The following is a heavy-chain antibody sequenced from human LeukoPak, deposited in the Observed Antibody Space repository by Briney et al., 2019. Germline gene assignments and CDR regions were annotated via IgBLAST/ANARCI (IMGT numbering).Heavy chain of an antibody. CDR2: IIPILGIA. Sequence: SVKVSCKASGGTFSSYAISWVRQAPGQGLEWMGRIIPILGIANYAQKFQGRVTITADKSTSTAYMELSSLRSEDTAVYYCAGGFNYYDSSGHRLGYWGQGTLVTVSS. CDR1: GGTFSSYA. J-gene: IGHJ4*02. V-gene: IGHV1-69*04. CDR3: AGGFNYYDSSGHRLGY. D-gene: IGHD3-22*01.